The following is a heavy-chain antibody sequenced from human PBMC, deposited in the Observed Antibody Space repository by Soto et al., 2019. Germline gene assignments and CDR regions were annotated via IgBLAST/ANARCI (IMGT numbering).Heavy chain of an antibody. CDR2: ITDSGTGT. Sequence: EVHLLESGGGLVHPGESLRLSCGASGFTFSSCVMTWVRQAPGKGLEWVSCITDSGTGTYYADSVKGRFTISRDNSKNTMYLQMNNLRVEDTGVYYCAKGLINGRWYAEDWGQGTQVTVSS. CDR3: AKGLINGRWYAED. J-gene: IGHJ4*02. V-gene: IGHV3-23*01. D-gene: IGHD6-13*01. CDR1: GFTFSSCV.